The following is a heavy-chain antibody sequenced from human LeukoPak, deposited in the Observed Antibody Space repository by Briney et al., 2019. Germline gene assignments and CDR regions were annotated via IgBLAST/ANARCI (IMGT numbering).Heavy chain of an antibody. D-gene: IGHD4-17*01. V-gene: IGHV3-30*04. J-gene: IGHJ4*02. CDR2: ISYDGSNK. CDR1: GFTFSSYA. CDR3: ARGGDNAY. Sequence: GGSLRLSCAASGFTFSSYAMHWVRQAPGKGLEWVAVISYDGSNKYYADSVKGRFTISRDNSKNTLYLQMNSLRAEDTAVYYCARGGDNAYWGQGTLVTVSS.